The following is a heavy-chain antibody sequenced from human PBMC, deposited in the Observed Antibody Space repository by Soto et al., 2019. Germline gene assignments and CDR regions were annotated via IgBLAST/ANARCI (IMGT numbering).Heavy chain of an antibody. D-gene: IGHD2-15*01. CDR1: GFRFSTYD. CDR2: ISTTSFTI. J-gene: IGHJ4*02. Sequence: WGSLRLSCASSGFRFSTYDMDWLRQAPGKGPEWIAHISTTSFTIYYADSVKGRFTISRDNARNSLYLEMNSLRDEDTAVYYCARDRCYDGTCYSASDYWGQGTLVTVSS. V-gene: IGHV3-48*02. CDR3: ARDRCYDGTCYSASDY.